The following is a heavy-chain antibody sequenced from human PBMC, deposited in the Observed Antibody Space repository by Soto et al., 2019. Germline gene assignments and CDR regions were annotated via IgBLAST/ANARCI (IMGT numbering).Heavy chain of an antibody. V-gene: IGHV3-13*01. D-gene: IGHD2-8*01. J-gene: IGHJ6*02. CDR3: ARDRQAARLGLNCTNGVCPPSPNYYYYYGMDV. Sequence: PGGSLRLSCAASGFTFSSYDMHWVRQATGKGLEWVSAIGTAGDTYYPGSVKGRFTISRENAKNSLYLQMNSLRAGDTAVYYCARDRQAARLGLNCTNGVCPPSPNYYYYYGMDVWGQGTTVTVSS. CDR2: IGTAGDT. CDR1: GFTFSSYD.